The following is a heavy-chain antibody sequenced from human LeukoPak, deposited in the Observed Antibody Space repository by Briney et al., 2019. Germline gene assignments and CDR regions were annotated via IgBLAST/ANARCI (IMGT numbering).Heavy chain of an antibody. V-gene: IGHV3-66*01. CDR2: IYSGGST. D-gene: IGHD3-22*01. CDR1: GFTFSDYY. J-gene: IGHJ5*02. Sequence: GGSLRLSCAASGFTFSDYYMSWVRQAPGKGLEWVSVIYSGGSTYYADSVKGRFTISRDNSKNTLYLQMNSLRAEDTAVYYCAREGDSSGYYLRHPFDPWGQGTLVTVSS. CDR3: AREGDSSGYYLRHPFDP.